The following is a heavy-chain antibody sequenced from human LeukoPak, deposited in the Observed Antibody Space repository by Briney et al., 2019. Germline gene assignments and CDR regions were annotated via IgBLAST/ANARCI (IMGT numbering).Heavy chain of an antibody. J-gene: IGHJ3*02. D-gene: IGHD3-22*01. CDR3: AREDSSVSDDAFDI. CDR1: GGSISSNNHY. V-gene: IGHV4-39*02. Sequence: SETLSLTCTVSGGSISSNNHYWGWIRQPPGKGLEWIGSIYHSGSTYYNPSLKSRVTISVDTSKNQFSLRLSSVTAADTAVYYRAREDSSVSDDAFDIWGQGTMVTVSS. CDR2: IYHSGST.